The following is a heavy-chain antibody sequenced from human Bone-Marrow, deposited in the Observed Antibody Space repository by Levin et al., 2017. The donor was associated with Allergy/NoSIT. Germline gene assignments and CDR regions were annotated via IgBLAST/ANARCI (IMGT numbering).Heavy chain of an antibody. V-gene: IGHV3-11*01. CDR2: ISTSGSTI. CDR3: ARDGRPLYYFDY. Sequence: GGSLRLSCAASGFTFSDYYMSWIRQAPGKGLEWVSYISTSGSTISYADSVKGRFTISRDNAKNSLYLQMNSLRADDTAVYFCARDGRPLYYFDYWGQGTLVSVSS. CDR1: GFTFSDYY. J-gene: IGHJ4*02.